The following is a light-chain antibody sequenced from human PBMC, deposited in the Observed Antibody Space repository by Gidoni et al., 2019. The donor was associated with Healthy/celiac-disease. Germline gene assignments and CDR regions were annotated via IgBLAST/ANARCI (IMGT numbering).Light chain of an antibody. CDR1: QSLLHSNGYNF. J-gene: IGKJ4*01. CDR3: MQALQTSLT. CDR2: LGS. V-gene: IGKV2-28*01. Sequence: DIVISQCQLSLPVTPGEPASISCRSSQSLLHSNGYNFLDWYLQKTGQSPQLLLYLGSKRASVVSDRFSGSGSGTDVTLKLSRVEAGDVVVYYCMQALQTSLTFGGGTKVEIK.